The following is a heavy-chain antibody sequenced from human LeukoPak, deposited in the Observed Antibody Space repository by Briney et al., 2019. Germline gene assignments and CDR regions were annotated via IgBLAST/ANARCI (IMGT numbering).Heavy chain of an antibody. CDR2: IYYSGSA. D-gene: IGHD1-1*01. CDR3: ARESTREPSA. Sequence: SETLSLTCTVSGGSISSYYWSWIRQPPGKGLEWIGYIYYSGSANYNPSLKSRVTISVDTSKNQSSLKLSSVTAADTAVYYCARESTREPSAWGQGTLVTVSS. CDR1: GGSISSYY. J-gene: IGHJ4*02. V-gene: IGHV4-59*01.